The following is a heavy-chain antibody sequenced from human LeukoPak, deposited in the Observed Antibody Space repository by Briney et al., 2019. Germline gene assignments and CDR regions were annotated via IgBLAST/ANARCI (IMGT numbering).Heavy chain of an antibody. CDR3: ARGDYYYYYMDV. J-gene: IGHJ6*03. CDR2: INAGNGNT. V-gene: IGHV1-3*01. Sequence: ASVKVSCKASGYTFTSYAMHWVRQAPGQRLEWMGWINAGNGNTKYSQKFQGRVTITRDTSASTAYMELSSLRSEDTAVYYCARGDYYYYYMDVWGKGTTVTVSS. CDR1: GYTFTSYA.